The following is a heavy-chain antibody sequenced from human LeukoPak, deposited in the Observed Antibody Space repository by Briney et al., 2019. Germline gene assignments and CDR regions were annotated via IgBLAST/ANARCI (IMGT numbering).Heavy chain of an antibody. D-gene: IGHD6-13*01. CDR2: FYNGGTT. CDR3: ARGSRRYYFDD. V-gene: IGHV3-53*01. Sequence: GGSLRLSCAASGFTVSSNYMSWVRQAPGKGLEWVSVFYNGGTTYYADSVKGRFTISRDNSKNTLYLQMNSLRAEDTAVYYCARGSRRYYFDDWGQGTLVTVSS. CDR1: GFTVSSNY. J-gene: IGHJ4*02.